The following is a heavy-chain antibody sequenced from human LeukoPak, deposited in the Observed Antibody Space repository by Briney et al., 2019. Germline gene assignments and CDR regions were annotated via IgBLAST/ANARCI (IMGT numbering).Heavy chain of an antibody. J-gene: IGHJ4*02. D-gene: IGHD1/OR15-1a*01. CDR3: ARGNSGIPDY. V-gene: IGHV3-30*04. Sequence: GGSLRLSCAASGFTFSSYAMHWVRQAPGKGLEWVAVIPYDGSNKYYADSVKGRFTISRDNSKNTLYLQMNSLRAEDTAVYYCARGNSGIPDYWGQGTLVTVSS. CDR2: IPYDGSNK. CDR1: GFTFSSYA.